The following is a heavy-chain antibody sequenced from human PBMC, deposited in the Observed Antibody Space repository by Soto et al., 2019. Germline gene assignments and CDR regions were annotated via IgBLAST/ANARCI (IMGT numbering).Heavy chain of an antibody. V-gene: IGHV4-59*01. D-gene: IGHD1-1*01. J-gene: IGHJ4*02. CDR1: GTSISSYY. CDR2: IHYSGTT. CDR3: ARYNSYDIDY. Sequence: SETLSLTCTVSGTSISSYYWSWIRQPPGKGLEWIANIHYSGTTNYNPSLASRVTLSVDTSKNQFSLKMTSVTAADRAMYFCARYNSYDIDYWGRGPLVTVSS.